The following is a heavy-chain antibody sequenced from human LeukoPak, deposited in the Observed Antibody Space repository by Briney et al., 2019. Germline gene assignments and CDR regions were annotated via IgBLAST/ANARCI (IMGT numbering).Heavy chain of an antibody. CDR3: ARAGNFDWLLPIDY. CDR2: ISNSDTTI. Sequence: GGSLRLSCAASGFTFSSYSMNWVRQAPGKGLEWVSYISNSDTTIYYADSVKGRFTISRDNAKNSLYLQMNSLRAEDTAVYYCARAGNFDWLLPIDYWGQGTLVTVSS. CDR1: GFTFSSYS. D-gene: IGHD3-9*01. J-gene: IGHJ4*02. V-gene: IGHV3-48*04.